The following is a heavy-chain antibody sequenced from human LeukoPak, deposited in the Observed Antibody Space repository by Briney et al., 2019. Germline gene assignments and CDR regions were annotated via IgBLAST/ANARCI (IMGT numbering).Heavy chain of an antibody. J-gene: IGHJ4*02. CDR1: XGXFSGYY. CDR2: INHSGST. D-gene: IGHD4-17*01. V-gene: IGHV4-34*01. CDR3: ARGGRYGDYGIDY. Sequence: PSETLSLXCAXYXGXFSGYYWSWIRQPPGKGLEWIGEINHSGSTNYNPSLKSRVTISVDTSKNQFSLKLSSVTAADTAVYYCARGGRYGDYGIDYWGQGTLVTVSS.